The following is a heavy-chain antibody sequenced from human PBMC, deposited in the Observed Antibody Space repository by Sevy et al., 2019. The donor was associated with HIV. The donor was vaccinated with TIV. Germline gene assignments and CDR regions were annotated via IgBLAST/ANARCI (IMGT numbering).Heavy chain of an antibody. D-gene: IGHD3-3*01. CDR3: ARDLGWATDRASYYYAIDV. Sequence: GGSLRLSCAASGFIFGDLYMDWVRQAPGKGLEWVANIKQDGSEKHYVDSVKGRFTISRDNAKNSLYLQMNSLRAEDTAVYYCARDLGWATDRASYYYAIDVWGQGTTVTVSS. CDR1: GFIFGDLY. J-gene: IGHJ6*02. V-gene: IGHV3-7*03. CDR2: IKQDGSEK.